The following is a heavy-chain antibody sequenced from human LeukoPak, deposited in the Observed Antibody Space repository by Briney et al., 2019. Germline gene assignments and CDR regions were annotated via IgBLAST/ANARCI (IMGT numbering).Heavy chain of an antibody. D-gene: IGHD3-22*01. J-gene: IGHJ1*01. CDR1: GITLSNYG. CDR3: AKEVPGRYYDSSGYPFQN. Sequence: GGSLRLSRAVSGITLSNYGMSWVRQAPGKGLEWVSAISGSGGSTYYADSVKGRFTISRDNSKNTLYVQMNSLRAEDTAVYYCAKEVPGRYYDSSGYPFQNWGQGTLVTVSS. V-gene: IGHV3-23*01. CDR2: ISGSGGST.